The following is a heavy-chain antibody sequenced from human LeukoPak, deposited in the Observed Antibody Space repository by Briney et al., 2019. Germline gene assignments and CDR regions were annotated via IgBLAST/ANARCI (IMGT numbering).Heavy chain of an antibody. CDR1: AGSISNYY. V-gene: IGHV4-59*01. CDR3: ARGQWLPVFDF. Sequence: SETLSLTCTVSAGSISNYYWSWIRQPPGKGLEWIGYIYYSGSTNYNPSLKSRVTISVDTSKDHFSLKLSSVTAADTAVYYCARGQWLPVFDFWGQGTLVTVSS. J-gene: IGHJ4*02. CDR2: IYYSGST. D-gene: IGHD3-22*01.